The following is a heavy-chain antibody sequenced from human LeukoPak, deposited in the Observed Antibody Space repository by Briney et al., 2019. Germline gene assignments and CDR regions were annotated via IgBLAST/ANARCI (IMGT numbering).Heavy chain of an antibody. V-gene: IGHV3-20*04. Sequence: GGSLRLSCAASGFRFDDHGMNWVRQAPGKGLEWVSGINWNGGTTGYVDSVKGRFTISRDNAKNSLYLQMNSLRAEDTALYYCARDRSYGSFDYWGQGTLVTVSS. D-gene: IGHD5-18*01. CDR1: GFRFDDHG. J-gene: IGHJ4*02. CDR3: ARDRSYGSFDY. CDR2: INWNGGTT.